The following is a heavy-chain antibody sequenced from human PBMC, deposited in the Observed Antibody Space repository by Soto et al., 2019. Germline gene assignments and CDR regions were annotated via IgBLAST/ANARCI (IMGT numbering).Heavy chain of an antibody. Sequence: GASVKVSCKASGYTFSSYGINWVRQAPGQGLEWLGWISPYDGNTKYAQILQGRVSMTTDTSTKTAYMEVRSLRSDDTAVYYFARGGYYDSSGSRNYHYYGMNVWGQGTTVTVSS. V-gene: IGHV1-18*01. CDR2: ISPYDGNT. J-gene: IGHJ6*02. CDR1: GYTFSSYG. D-gene: IGHD3-22*01. CDR3: ARGGYYDSSGSRNYHYYGMNV.